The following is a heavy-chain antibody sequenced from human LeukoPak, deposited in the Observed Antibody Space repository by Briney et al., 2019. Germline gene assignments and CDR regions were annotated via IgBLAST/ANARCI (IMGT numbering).Heavy chain of an antibody. J-gene: IGHJ4*02. CDR2: IYYSGST. CDR3: ARAAVAGPDY. D-gene: IGHD6-19*01. CDR1: GGSISSGGYY. V-gene: IGHV4-31*03. Sequence: SQTLSLTCTVSGGSISSGGYYWSWIRQHPGKGLEWIGYIYYSGSTYYNPSLKGRVTISVDTSKNRFSLKLSSVTAADTAVYYCARAAVAGPDYWGQGTLVTVSS.